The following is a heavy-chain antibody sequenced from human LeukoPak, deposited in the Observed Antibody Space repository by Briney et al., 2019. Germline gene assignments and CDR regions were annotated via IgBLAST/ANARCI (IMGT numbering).Heavy chain of an antibody. V-gene: IGHV4-38-2*02. CDR3: ARVLGYGSGSCVDY. D-gene: IGHD3-10*01. Sequence: NPSETPSLTCTVSGYSISSGYYWTWIRQPPGKELAWIGTISHSGTTYYNPSLKSRVTISVDTSKNQFSLRLTSVTAADTAVYYCARVLGYGSGSCVDYWGQGTLVTVSS. CDR1: GYSISSGYY. CDR2: ISHSGTT. J-gene: IGHJ4*02.